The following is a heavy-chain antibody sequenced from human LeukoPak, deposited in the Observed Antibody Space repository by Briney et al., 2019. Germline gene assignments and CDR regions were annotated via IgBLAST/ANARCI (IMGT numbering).Heavy chain of an antibody. CDR3: ARAPGGYCSSTSCYWVYYYYYGMDV. D-gene: IGHD2-2*03. Sequence: ASVKVSCKASGYTFTGYYMHWVRQAPGQGLEWMGWISAYNGNTNYAQKLQGRVTMTTDTSTSTAYMELRSLRSDDTAVYYCARAPGGYCSSTSCYWVYYYYYGMDVWGQGTTVTVSS. CDR1: GYTFTGYY. J-gene: IGHJ6*02. V-gene: IGHV1-18*04. CDR2: ISAYNGNT.